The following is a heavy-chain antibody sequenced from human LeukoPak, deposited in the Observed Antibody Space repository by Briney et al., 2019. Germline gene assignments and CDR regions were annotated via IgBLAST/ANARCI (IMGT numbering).Heavy chain of an antibody. V-gene: IGHV1-18*01. D-gene: IGHD5-24*01. J-gene: IGHJ5*02. CDR3: ARAATADYWFDP. Sequence: ASVKVSCXASGYTFTSYGISWVREAPGQGLEWMGWINAYNGNTNYAQKLQGRVTMTTDTSTSTAYMELRSLRSDDTAVYYCARAATADYWFDPWGQGTLVTVSS. CDR1: GYTFTSYG. CDR2: INAYNGNT.